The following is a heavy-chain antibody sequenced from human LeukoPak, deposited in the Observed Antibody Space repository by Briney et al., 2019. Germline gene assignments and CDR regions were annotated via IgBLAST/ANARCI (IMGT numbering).Heavy chain of an antibody. V-gene: IGHV3-30-3*01. CDR3: ARGGYSSGWSQGGLDY. D-gene: IGHD6-19*01. Sequence: SGRSLRLSCAASGFTFSSYAMHWVRQAPGKGLEWVAVISYDGSNKYYADSVKGRFTISRDNSKNTLSLQMNSLRAEDTAVYYCARGGYSSGWSQGGLDYWGQGTLVTVSS. CDR1: GFTFSSYA. CDR2: ISYDGSNK. J-gene: IGHJ4*02.